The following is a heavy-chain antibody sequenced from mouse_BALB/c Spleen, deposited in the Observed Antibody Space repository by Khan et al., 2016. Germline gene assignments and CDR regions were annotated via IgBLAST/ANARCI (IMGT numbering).Heavy chain of an antibody. CDR1: GFSLTSYG. CDR2: IWASGST. Sequence: VELVESGPGLVAPSQSLSITCTVSGFSLTSYGVHWVRQPPGKGLEWLGVIWASGSTDYNSALMSRLNISKDNSKSQVFLKMNSLQTDDTDMYYCARECDDDPWFVYWGQGTLVTVSA. D-gene: IGHD2-4*01. J-gene: IGHJ3*01. V-gene: IGHV2-9*02. CDR3: ARECDDDPWFVY.